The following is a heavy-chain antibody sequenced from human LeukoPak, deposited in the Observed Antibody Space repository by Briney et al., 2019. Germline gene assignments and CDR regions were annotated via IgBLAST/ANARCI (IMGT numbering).Heavy chain of an antibody. Sequence: PGGSLRLSCAASGFTFSSHEMNWVRQAPGKGLEWVSYVSSSGSTIYYADSVKGRFTISRDNAKNSLYLQMNSLRAEDTAVYYCASKIVVVFKDYYGMDVWGQGTTVTVSS. CDR3: ASKIVVVFKDYYGMDV. V-gene: IGHV3-48*03. CDR2: VSSSGSTI. CDR1: GFTFSSHE. J-gene: IGHJ6*02. D-gene: IGHD2-15*01.